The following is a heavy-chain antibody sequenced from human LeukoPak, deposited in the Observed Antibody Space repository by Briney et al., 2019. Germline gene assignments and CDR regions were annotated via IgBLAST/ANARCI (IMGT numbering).Heavy chain of an antibody. CDR3: VGDMTGPRDI. Sequence: GGSLRLSCAASGSTFSSYWIHWVRQAPWKGLMWVSRINPDGSRTDYADSVKGRFTISRDNAKNSLYLQMNSLRDEDTAVYYCVGDMTGPRDIWGQGTMVTVSS. V-gene: IGHV3-74*01. J-gene: IGHJ3*02. CDR1: GSTFSSYW. D-gene: IGHD3-16*01. CDR2: INPDGSRT.